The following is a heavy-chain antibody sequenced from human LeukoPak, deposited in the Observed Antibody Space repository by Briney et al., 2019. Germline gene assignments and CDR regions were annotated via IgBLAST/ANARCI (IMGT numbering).Heavy chain of an antibody. J-gene: IGHJ4*02. D-gene: IGHD4-17*01. CDR1: GFIFSSYG. CDR2: IWYDGSNK. V-gene: IGHV3-33*01. Sequence: GGSLRLSCAASGFIFSSYGMHWVRQAPGKGLEWVAVIWYDGSNKYYADSVKGRFTISRDNSKNTLYLQMNSLRAEDTAVYYCARGDYGDYISDYWGQGTLVTVSS. CDR3: ARGDYGDYISDY.